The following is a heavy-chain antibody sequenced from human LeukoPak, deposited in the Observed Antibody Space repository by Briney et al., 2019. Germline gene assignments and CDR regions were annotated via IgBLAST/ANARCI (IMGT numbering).Heavy chain of an antibody. V-gene: IGHV3-30*19. Sequence: GGSLRLSCAASGFTFSNYGMHWVRQAPGKGLEWVAVISYDGSNKYYADSVKGRFTISSDNSKNTLYLQMNSLRAEDTAVYYCARDRSGSYDRGAFDIWGQGTMVTVSS. CDR3: ARDRSGSYDRGAFDI. CDR1: GFTFSNYG. J-gene: IGHJ3*02. D-gene: IGHD1-26*01. CDR2: ISYDGSNK.